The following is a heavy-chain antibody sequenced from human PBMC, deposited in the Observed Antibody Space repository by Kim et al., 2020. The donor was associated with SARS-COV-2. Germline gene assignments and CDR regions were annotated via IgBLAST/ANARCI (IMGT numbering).Heavy chain of an antibody. D-gene: IGHD6-19*01. CDR2: INTSGTT. Sequence: SETLSLTCAVYGGSFGGHYCTWIRQSPGKGLEWIGDINTSGTTSYNPSLKSRVTISLDTSNNHFSLKLTSVTAADTAVYYCARGRVPQKWLVRYSNFFDSRGQGALVSVSS. CDR1: GGSFGGHY. J-gene: IGHJ4*02. CDR3: ARGRVPQKWLVRYSNFFDS. V-gene: IGHV4-34*01.